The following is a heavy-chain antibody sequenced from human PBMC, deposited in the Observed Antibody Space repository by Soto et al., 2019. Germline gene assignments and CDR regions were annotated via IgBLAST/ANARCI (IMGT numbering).Heavy chain of an antibody. Sequence: GGSLRLSCAPPGFTFPSYAMSWVRKAPGKGLELVSAIIGSGGITYYADSVKGRFTISRDNSKNTLYLQMNSLRAEDTAVYYWAGRRRAMTKPASEEWGEGTL. D-gene: IGHD4-17*01. CDR1: GFTFPSYA. V-gene: IGHV3-23*01. CDR3: AGRRRAMTKPASEE. J-gene: IGHJ1*01. CDR2: IIGSGGIT.